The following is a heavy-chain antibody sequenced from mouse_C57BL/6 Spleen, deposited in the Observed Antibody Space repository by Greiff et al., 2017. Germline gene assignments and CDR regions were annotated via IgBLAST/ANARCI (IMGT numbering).Heavy chain of an antibody. CDR1: GYTFTSSW. J-gene: IGHJ3*01. D-gene: IGHD1-1*02. V-gene: IGHV1-61*01. CDR2: LYPSDSET. Sequence: VQLQQPGAALVRPGSSVKLSCKASGYTFTSSWLDWVKQSPGQGLAWIGNLYPSDSETHYNQKFKDKATLTVDKSSSTAYMQLSSLTSEDSAVYYCARGGGLVFACWGQVSLVTGAA. CDR3: ARGGGLVFAC.